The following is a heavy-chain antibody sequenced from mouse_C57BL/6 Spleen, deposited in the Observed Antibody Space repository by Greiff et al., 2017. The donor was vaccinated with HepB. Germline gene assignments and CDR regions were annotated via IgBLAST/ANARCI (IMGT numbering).Heavy chain of an antibody. J-gene: IGHJ2*01. V-gene: IGHV1-15*01. CDR1: GYTFTDYE. CDR3: TRTPNDYFDY. CDR2: IDPETGGT. Sequence: QVQLKQSGAELVRPGASVTLSCKASGYTFTDYEMHWVKQTPVHGLEWIGAIDPETGGTAYNQKFKGKAILTADKSSSTAYMELRSLTSEDSAVYYCTRTPNDYFDYWGQGTTLTVSS.